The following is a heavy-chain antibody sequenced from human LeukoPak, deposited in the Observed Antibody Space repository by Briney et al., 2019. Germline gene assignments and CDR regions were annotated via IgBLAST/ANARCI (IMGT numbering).Heavy chain of an antibody. CDR1: GGSVSSATYY. Sequence: SETLSLTCTVSGGSVSSATYYWRWIRQPPGKGLEYIGYFHYSGSTSYNPSLKSRVTISLDTSNNQFSLRLSSVTAADTAVYYCASLLGPCYIDSWGQGTLVTVSS. D-gene: IGHD3-16*02. V-gene: IGHV4-61*01. CDR2: FHYSGST. J-gene: IGHJ5*01. CDR3: ASLLGPCYIDS.